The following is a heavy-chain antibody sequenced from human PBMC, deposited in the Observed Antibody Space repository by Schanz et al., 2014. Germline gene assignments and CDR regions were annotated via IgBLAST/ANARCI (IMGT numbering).Heavy chain of an antibody. J-gene: IGHJ4*02. V-gene: IGHV3-13*04. CDR3: AKQIHYDILTVTRN. D-gene: IGHD3-9*01. CDR1: GFTLSNSD. Sequence: EVQLVESGGGLVQPGGSLRLSCAASGFTLSNSDMHWVRQGTGAGLEWVSAIGTAGDTFYLDSVKGRFTISRDNSKNTLYLQMNSLRAEDTAVYYCAKQIHYDILTVTRNWGQGTLVTVSS. CDR2: IGTAGDT.